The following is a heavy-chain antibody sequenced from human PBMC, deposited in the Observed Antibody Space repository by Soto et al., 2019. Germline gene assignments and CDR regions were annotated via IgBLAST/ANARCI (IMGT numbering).Heavy chain of an antibody. D-gene: IGHD3-10*01. J-gene: IGHJ6*02. CDR3: ARALLDYYGSGSYYYYYYGMDV. CDR2: INHIGST. CDR1: GGSFSGYY. Sequence: SATLSITCAVYGGSFSGYYWSWIRQPPGKGLEWIGEINHIGSTNYNPSLKSRVTISVDKSKNQFSLKLSSVTAADTAVYYCARALLDYYGSGSYYYYYYGMDVWGQGTTVTVSS. V-gene: IGHV4-34*01.